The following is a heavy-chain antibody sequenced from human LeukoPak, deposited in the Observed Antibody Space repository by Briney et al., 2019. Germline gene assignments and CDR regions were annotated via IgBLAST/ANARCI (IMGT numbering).Heavy chain of an antibody. J-gene: IGHJ3*02. Sequence: GGSLRLSCAASGFTFSTYSMNWVRQAPGKGLEWVSSISSSSSYIYYADSVKGRFTISRDNAKNSLYLQMNSLRAEDTAVYYRARDLDYYDSSGYYPDAFDIWGQGTMVTVSS. D-gene: IGHD3-22*01. CDR3: ARDLDYYDSSGYYPDAFDI. V-gene: IGHV3-21*01. CDR2: ISSSSSYI. CDR1: GFTFSTYS.